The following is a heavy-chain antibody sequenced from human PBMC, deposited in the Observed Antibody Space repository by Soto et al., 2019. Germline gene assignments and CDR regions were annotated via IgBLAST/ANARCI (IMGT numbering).Heavy chain of an antibody. CDR1: GFTLSTYS. D-gene: IGHD4-4*01. Sequence: GGSLSLSCAAAGFTLSTYSMNWVRQAPGKGLEWVASISSSSSAMSHADSVKGRFTISRDNAKESLYLQMNSLRAEDTAMYYCARASYSIRPFDYWGHGT. V-gene: IGHV3-48*01. J-gene: IGHJ5*01. CDR2: ISSSSSAM. CDR3: ARASYSIRPFDY.